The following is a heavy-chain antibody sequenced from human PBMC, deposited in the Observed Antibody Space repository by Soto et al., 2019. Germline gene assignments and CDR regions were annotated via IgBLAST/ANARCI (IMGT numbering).Heavy chain of an antibody. D-gene: IGHD3-22*01. J-gene: IGHJ4*02. CDR2: INGGNDKT. V-gene: IGHV1-3*01. CDR1: GYKFTKYA. CDR3: ARVGYFDTDGFPRPYDY. Sequence: ASVKISCKASGYKFTKYAIYWVRQAPRQRLEWLGWINGGNDKTGYSQRFQGRLTITKKTSATTAFMELSSLTSEDTAVYYCARVGYFDTDGFPRPYDYCRQGTLVSVYS.